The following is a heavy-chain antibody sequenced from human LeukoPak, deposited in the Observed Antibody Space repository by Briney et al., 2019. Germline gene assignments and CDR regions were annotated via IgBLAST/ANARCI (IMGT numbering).Heavy chain of an antibody. CDR1: GDSIKNRDSY. V-gene: IGHV4-39*01. D-gene: IGHD5-24*01. CDR2: IYHSGGT. CDR3: ARHAYNYGLDYFDP. Sequence: SGTLSLTCSVSGDSIKNRDSYWGWICQPPGKGPQWIGSIYHSGGTYFNPSLKSRVRMSVDASRNHFSLELTSVTAADTAVYYCARHAYNYGLDYFDPWGQGTLITVSS. J-gene: IGHJ5*02.